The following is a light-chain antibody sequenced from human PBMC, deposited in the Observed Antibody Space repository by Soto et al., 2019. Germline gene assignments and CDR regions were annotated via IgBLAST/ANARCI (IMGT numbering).Light chain of an antibody. CDR3: LLYDGGAVV. J-gene: IGLJ2*01. CDR1: TGAVTSGYY. Sequence: QAVVTQEPSLTVSPGGTVTLTCASSTGAVTSGYYPNWFQQKPGQAPRALIYSTNKKHSWTPARFSGSLLGGKAALTLSGVQPEDEAEYYCLLYDGGAVVFGGGTKVTVL. V-gene: IGLV7-43*01. CDR2: STN.